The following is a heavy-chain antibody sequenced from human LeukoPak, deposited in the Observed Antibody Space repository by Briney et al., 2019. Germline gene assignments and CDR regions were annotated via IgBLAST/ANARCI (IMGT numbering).Heavy chain of an antibody. V-gene: IGHV1-18*01. CDR3: ARMGYYDFWSGYPSPPHYNWFDP. D-gene: IGHD3-3*01. CDR2: ISAYNGNT. CDR1: GYTFTSYG. J-gene: IGHJ5*02. Sequence: ASVKVSCKASGYTFTSYGISWVRQAPGQGLEWMGWISAYNGNTNYAQKLQGRVTMTTDTSTSTAYMELRSLRSDDTAVYYCARMGYYDFWSGYPSPPHYNWFDPWGQGTLVTVSS.